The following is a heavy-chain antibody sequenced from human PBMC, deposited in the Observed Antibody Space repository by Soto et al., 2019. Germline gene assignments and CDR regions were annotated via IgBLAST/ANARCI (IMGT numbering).Heavy chain of an antibody. CDR3: AGDLGPPYYSNSGFDP. CDR1: GFTFSSYA. V-gene: IGHV3-30-3*01. D-gene: IGHD4-4*01. Sequence: PGGSLRLSCAASGFTFSSYAMHWVRQAPGKGLEWVAVISYDGSNKYYADSVKGRFTISRDNSKNTLYLQMNSLRAEDTAVYYCAGDLGPPYYSNSGFDPWGQGTLVTVSS. CDR2: ISYDGSNK. J-gene: IGHJ5*02.